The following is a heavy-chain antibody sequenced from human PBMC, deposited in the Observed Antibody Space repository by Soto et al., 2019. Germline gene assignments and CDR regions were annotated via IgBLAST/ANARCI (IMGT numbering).Heavy chain of an antibody. Sequence: LGGSLSLSCAASGFTFSSYWMHWVRQAPRKGLVWVSRINSDGSSTSYADSVKGRFTISRDNAKNTLYLQMTRLRAEDTAVYYCWGYRSGPPYYYYYVMDVCRPGTTVTVS. J-gene: IGHJ6*02. D-gene: IGHD5-18*01. CDR3: WGYRSGPPYYYYYVMDV. CDR2: INSDGSST. CDR1: GFTFSSYW. V-gene: IGHV3-74*01.